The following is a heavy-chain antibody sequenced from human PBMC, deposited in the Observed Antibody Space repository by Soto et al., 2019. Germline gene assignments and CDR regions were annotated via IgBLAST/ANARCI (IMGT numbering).Heavy chain of an antibody. Sequence: QVQLVQSGAEVKKPGASVKVSCKASGYTFTSYAMHWVRQAPGQRLEWMGWINAGNGNTKYSQKFQGRVTITRDTSASTAYMDLSSLRSEDTAVYYCAREGRWLQMGSFDYWGQGTLVTVSS. CDR1: GYTFTSYA. J-gene: IGHJ4*02. V-gene: IGHV1-3*01. CDR3: AREGRWLQMGSFDY. CDR2: INAGNGNT. D-gene: IGHD5-12*01.